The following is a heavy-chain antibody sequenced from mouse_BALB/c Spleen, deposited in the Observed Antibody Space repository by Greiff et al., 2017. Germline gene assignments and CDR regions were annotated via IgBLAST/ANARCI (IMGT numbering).Heavy chain of an antibody. CDR1: GYSITSDYA. J-gene: IGHJ1*01. CDR3: ARSDYGNYGWYFDV. CDR2: ISYSGST. V-gene: IGHV3-2*02. Sequence: EVQGVESGPGLVKPSQSLSLTCTVTGYSITSDYAWNWIRQFPGNKLEWMGYISYSGSTSYNPSLKSRISITRDTSKNQFFLQLNSVTTEDTATYYCARSDYGNYGWYFDVWGAGTTVTVSS. D-gene: IGHD2-1*01.